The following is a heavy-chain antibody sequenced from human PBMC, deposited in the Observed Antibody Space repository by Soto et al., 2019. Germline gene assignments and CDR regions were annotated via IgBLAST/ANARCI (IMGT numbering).Heavy chain of an antibody. Sequence: SVKVSCKASGGTFSSYTISWVRQAPGQGLEWMGRIIPILGIANYAQKFQGRVTITADKSTSTAYMELSSLRSEDTAVYYCARDLYYDSSGYYYYYYGMDVWG. CDR3: ARDLYYDSSGYYYYYYGMDV. V-gene: IGHV1-69*04. CDR1: GGTFSSYT. J-gene: IGHJ6*02. D-gene: IGHD3-22*01. CDR2: IIPILGIA.